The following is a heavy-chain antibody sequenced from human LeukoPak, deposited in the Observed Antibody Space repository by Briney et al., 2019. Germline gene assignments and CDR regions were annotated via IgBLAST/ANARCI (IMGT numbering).Heavy chain of an antibody. CDR3: ARDLAGIVGVTAWFDP. V-gene: IGHV1-69*13. Sequence: SVKVSCKASGGTFSSYAISWVRQAPGQGLEWMGGIIPIFGTANYAQKFQGRVTITADESTSTAYMELSSLRSEDTAVYYCARDLAGIVGVTAWFDPWGQGTLVTVSS. CDR1: GGTFSSYA. J-gene: IGHJ5*02. D-gene: IGHD1-26*01. CDR2: IIPIFGTA.